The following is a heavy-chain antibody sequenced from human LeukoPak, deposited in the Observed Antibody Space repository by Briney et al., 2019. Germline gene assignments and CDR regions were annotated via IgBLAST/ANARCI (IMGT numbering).Heavy chain of an antibody. CDR2: IYPGDSDT. D-gene: IGHD6-6*01. Sequence: GESLKISCKGSGYSFTSNWIGWVRQMPGKGLEWMGIIYPGDSDTRYSPSFQGQVTISADKSISTAYLQWSSLKASDTAMYYCARQYSSSSNYYYGMDVWGQGTTVTVSS. J-gene: IGHJ6*02. V-gene: IGHV5-51*01. CDR3: ARQYSSSSNYYYGMDV. CDR1: GYSFTSNW.